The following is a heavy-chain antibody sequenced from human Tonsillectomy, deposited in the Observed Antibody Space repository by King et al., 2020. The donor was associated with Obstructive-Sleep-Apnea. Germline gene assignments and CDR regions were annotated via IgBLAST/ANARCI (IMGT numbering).Heavy chain of an antibody. Sequence: QLVQSGAEVKKPGESLKISCKGSGYSFTSYWIGWGRQMPGKGLEWMGIIYTGDFDTRYSPSFQGQVTISADKSISTADLQWSSLKASDTAKYYWARIPSLYYYDSSGYYFDYWGQGTLVTVSS. D-gene: IGHD3-22*01. CDR3: ARIPSLYYYDSSGYYFDY. V-gene: IGHV5-51*01. CDR2: IYTGDFDT. CDR1: GYSFTSYW. J-gene: IGHJ4*02.